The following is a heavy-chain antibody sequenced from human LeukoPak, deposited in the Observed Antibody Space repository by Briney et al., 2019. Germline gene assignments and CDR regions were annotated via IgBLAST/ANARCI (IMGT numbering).Heavy chain of an antibody. Sequence: SVKVSCKASGGTFSSYAISWVRQTPGQGLEWMGRIIPIFGTANYAQKFQGRVTITTDESTSTAYMELSSLRSEDTAVYYCARDPSLRGNAFDIWGQGTMVTVSS. V-gene: IGHV1-69*05. J-gene: IGHJ3*02. CDR1: GGTFSSYA. D-gene: IGHD3-10*01. CDR3: ARDPSLRGNAFDI. CDR2: IIPIFGTA.